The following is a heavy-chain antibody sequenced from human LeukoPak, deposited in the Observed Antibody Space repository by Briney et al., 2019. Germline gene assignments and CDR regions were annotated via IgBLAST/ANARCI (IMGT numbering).Heavy chain of an antibody. CDR1: GFTFSSYG. CDR2: IRYDGKNQ. Sequence: PGGSLRLSCVASGFTFSSYGMHWVRQAPGKGLDWVAFIRYDGKNQYYADSVKGRFTVSRDNSKNTVYMQMNSLRAEDTALYYCATGTKHCSGTNCYPHFAHWGQGSLVTVSS. V-gene: IGHV3-30*02. J-gene: IGHJ4*02. CDR3: ATGTKHCSGTNCYPHFAH. D-gene: IGHD2-2*01.